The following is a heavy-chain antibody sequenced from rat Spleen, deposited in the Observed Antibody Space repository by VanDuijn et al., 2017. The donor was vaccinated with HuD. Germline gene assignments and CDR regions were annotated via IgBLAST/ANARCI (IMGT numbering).Heavy chain of an antibody. V-gene: IGHV5S23*01. J-gene: IGHJ2*01. Sequence: EVQLVESGGDLVQPGRSLKLSCAASGFTFSDYNMAWVRQAPKKGLEWVATISPSGGTTNYRDSVKGRVTISRDNGKSTLFLQMDSLRSEDTATYYCARRMVREYYFDYWGQGVMVTVSS. D-gene: IGHD1-12*02. CDR2: ISPSGGTT. CDR1: GFTFSDYN. CDR3: ARRMVREYYFDY.